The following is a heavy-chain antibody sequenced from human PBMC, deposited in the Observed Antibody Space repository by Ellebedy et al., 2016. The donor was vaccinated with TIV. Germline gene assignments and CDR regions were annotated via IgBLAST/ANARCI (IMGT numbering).Heavy chain of an antibody. CDR3: ARNWESLVREYNWFDP. V-gene: IGHV4-39*07. D-gene: IGHD3-10*01. J-gene: IGHJ5*02. CDR2: IYYSGRT. Sequence: GSLRLSXAASGFTFSSYPMTWVRQPPGKGLEWIATIYYSGRTYYKESLKSRVTISIDTSKNQLSLKLNSVTAADTAVYFCARNWESLVREYNWFDPWGPGSLVTVSS. CDR1: GFTFSSYP.